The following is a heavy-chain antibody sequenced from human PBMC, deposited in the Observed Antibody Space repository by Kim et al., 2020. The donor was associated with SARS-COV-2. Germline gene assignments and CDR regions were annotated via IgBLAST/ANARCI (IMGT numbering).Heavy chain of an antibody. CDR3: ARDAGYSSGWLDY. V-gene: IGHV3-30*01. Sequence: YADSVKGRVTISRDNSKNTLYLQMNSLRAEDTAVYYCARDAGYSSGWLDYWGQGTLVTVSS. D-gene: IGHD6-19*01. J-gene: IGHJ4*02.